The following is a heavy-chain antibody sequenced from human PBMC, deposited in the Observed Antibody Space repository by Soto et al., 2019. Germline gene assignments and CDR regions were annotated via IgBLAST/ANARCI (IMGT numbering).Heavy chain of an antibody. J-gene: IGHJ6*02. CDR3: ARVRGSGYYYYGMDV. V-gene: IGHV4-31*03. Sequence: PSETLSLTCTVSGGSISSGGYYWSWIRQHPGKGLEWIGYIYYSGSTYYNPSLKSRVTISVDTSKNQFSLKLSSVTAADTAVYYCARVRGSGYYYYGMDVWGQGTTVTVSS. CDR1: GGSISSGGYY. D-gene: IGHD3-10*01. CDR2: IYYSGST.